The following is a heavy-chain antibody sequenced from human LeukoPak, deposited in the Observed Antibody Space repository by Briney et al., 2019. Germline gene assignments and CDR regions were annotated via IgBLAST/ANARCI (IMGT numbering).Heavy chain of an antibody. J-gene: IGHJ4*02. D-gene: IGHD6-13*01. CDR1: GYIFTKYW. CDR2: FYPDDSDA. Sequence: GESLKISCKGSGYIFTKYWIGWLRQMPGKGLEWMGTFYPDDSDARYSPSLEGQVTFSADKSINTAYLEWTGLRASDTAMYYCARSQFDSSWRFDYWGQGTLVTVSS. V-gene: IGHV5-51*01. CDR3: ARSQFDSSWRFDY.